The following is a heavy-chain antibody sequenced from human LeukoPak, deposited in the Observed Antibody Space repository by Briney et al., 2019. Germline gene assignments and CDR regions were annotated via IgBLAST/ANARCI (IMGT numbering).Heavy chain of an antibody. D-gene: IGHD3-9*01. Sequence: GESLKISCKGSGYSFTSYWIGWVRQMPGKGLEWMGIIYPGYSDTRYSPSFQGQVTISADKSISTAYLQWSSLKASDTAMYYCARLGYYDILTGYYLVAPFDYWGQGTLVTVSS. CDR1: GYSFTSYW. CDR3: ARLGYYDILTGYYLVAPFDY. CDR2: IYPGYSDT. V-gene: IGHV5-51*01. J-gene: IGHJ4*02.